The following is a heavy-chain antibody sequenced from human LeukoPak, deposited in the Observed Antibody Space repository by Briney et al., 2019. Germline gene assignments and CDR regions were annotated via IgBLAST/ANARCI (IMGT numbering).Heavy chain of an antibody. D-gene: IGHD3-22*01. CDR2: ISWNSGSI. J-gene: IGHJ4*02. Sequence: GRSLRLSCAASGFTFDDYAMHWVRQAPGKGLEWVSGISWNSGSIGYADSVKGRFTISRDNAKNSLYLQLSSLRAEDMALYYCAKATGPNYYDSSPYYFDYWGQGTLVTVSS. CDR1: GFTFDDYA. CDR3: AKATGPNYYDSSPYYFDY. V-gene: IGHV3-9*03.